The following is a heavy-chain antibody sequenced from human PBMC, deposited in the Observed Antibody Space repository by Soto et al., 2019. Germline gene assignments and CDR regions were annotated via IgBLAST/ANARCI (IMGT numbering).Heavy chain of an antibody. D-gene: IGHD3-3*01. V-gene: IGHV5-51*01. CDR2: IYPGDSDT. Sequence: GESLKISCKGSGYSFTSYWIGWVRQMPGKGLEWMGIIYPGDSDTRYSPSFQGQVTISADKSISTAYLQWSSLKASDTAMYYCARSEHKYYDFWSGYHNWFDPWGQGTLVTVSS. CDR3: ARSEHKYYDFWSGYHNWFDP. CDR1: GYSFTSYW. J-gene: IGHJ5*02.